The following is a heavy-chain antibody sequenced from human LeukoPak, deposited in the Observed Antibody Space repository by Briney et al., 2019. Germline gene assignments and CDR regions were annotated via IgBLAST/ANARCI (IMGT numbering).Heavy chain of an antibody. J-gene: IGHJ4*02. D-gene: IGHD2-21*02. V-gene: IGHV3-23*01. Sequence: GGSLRLSCVASGFTLSSYVMNWVRQTPGKGLEWVSSISGSGDSTFYADSVKGRFSISRDNSKSTLYLQVNLLRTEDTAVYYCAKDRLLNCRGDCYIFDYWGQGTVVTVSS. CDR2: ISGSGDST. CDR1: GFTLSSYV. CDR3: AKDRLLNCRGDCYIFDY.